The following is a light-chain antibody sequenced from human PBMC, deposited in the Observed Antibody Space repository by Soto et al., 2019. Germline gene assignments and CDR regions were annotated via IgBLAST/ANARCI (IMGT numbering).Light chain of an antibody. CDR3: SSYTSSSIFV. Sequence: QSALTQPASGSGSPGRSITISCTGTSSDVGGYNYVSWYQQHPGKAPKLMIYDVSNRPSGVSNRFSGSKSGNTASLTISGPQAEDEAVFSCSSYTSSSIFVFGTGTRVTVL. V-gene: IGLV2-14*01. CDR1: SSDVGGYNY. J-gene: IGLJ1*01. CDR2: DVS.